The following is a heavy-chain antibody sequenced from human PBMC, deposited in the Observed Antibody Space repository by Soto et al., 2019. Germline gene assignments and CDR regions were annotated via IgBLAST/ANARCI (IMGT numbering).Heavy chain of an antibody. V-gene: IGHV2-26*01. CDR3: ARMLYYAMEV. Sequence: QVTLKESGPVLVKPTETLTLTCTVSGFSLNHPRMGVSWIRQPPGKALEWLAHISSSDEKSYSTSLSSRLTISKDTSESQVVLTMTNMDPVDTATYYCARMLYYAMEVWGQGTTVAASS. CDR2: ISSSDEK. J-gene: IGHJ6*02. CDR1: GFSLNHPRMG.